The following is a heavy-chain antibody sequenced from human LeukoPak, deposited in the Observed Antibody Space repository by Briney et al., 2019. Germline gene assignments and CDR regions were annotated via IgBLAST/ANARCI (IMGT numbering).Heavy chain of an antibody. D-gene: IGHD1-1*01. CDR1: GGSISSYY. CDR3: GRAVQLERPPPLIGYYYMDV. J-gene: IGHJ6*03. CDR2: IYYSWST. Sequence: SETLSLTCSVCGGSISSYYWSWIRQPPGKGLEWMGDIYYSWSTNYNPSLQSRVTISVDRSKNQSSLKLNCVTASDTAVYYCGRAVQLERPPPLIGYYYMDVWGKGTTVTVSS. V-gene: IGHV4-59*01.